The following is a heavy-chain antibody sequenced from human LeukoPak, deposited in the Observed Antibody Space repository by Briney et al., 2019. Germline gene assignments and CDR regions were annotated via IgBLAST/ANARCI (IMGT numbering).Heavy chain of an antibody. CDR3: AMGPDYYGSGSYYYYYYGMDV. J-gene: IGHJ6*04. CDR1: GGSFSGYH. CDR2: INHSGST. D-gene: IGHD3-10*01. V-gene: IGHV4-34*01. Sequence: SETLSLTCAVYGGSFSGYHWSWIRQPPGKGLEWIGEINHSGSTNYNPSLKSRVTISVDTSKNQFSLKLSSVTAADTAVYYCAMGPDYYGSGSYYYYYYGMDVWGKGTTVTVPS.